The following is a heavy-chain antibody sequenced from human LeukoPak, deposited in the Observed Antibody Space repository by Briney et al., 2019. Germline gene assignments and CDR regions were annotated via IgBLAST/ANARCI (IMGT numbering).Heavy chain of an antibody. D-gene: IGHD2-15*01. CDR1: GFTFCSYA. Sequence: GSLRLSCATSGFTFCSYAMRWVRQASGEGVGWVSVICGSGGSTYYADSVKGRFTISRDNSKNTLYLQMNSLRAEDTAVYYCAKLSGGSCYSSIGHWGQGTLVTVSS. J-gene: IGHJ4*02. V-gene: IGHV3-23*01. CDR2: ICGSGGST. CDR3: AKLSGGSCYSSIGH.